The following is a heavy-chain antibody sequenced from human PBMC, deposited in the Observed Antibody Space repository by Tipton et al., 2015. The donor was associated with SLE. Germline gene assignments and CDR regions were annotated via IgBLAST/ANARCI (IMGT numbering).Heavy chain of an antibody. CDR2: ISSSSTYK. CDR3: ARDRY. V-gene: IGHV3-21*04. Sequence: SLRLSCAPSGFSLGRYSMNWVRQAPGKGLEWVSVISSSSTYKYYADSVKGRFTISRDNSKNTLYLQMNSLRAEDTAEYYCARDRYWGQGTLVTVSS. CDR1: GFSLGRYS. J-gene: IGHJ4*02.